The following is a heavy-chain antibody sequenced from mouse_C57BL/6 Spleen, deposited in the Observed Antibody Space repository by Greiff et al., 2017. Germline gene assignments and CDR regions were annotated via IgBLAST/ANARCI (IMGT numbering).Heavy chain of an antibody. CDR3: ASRLGERYIDV. V-gene: IGHV1-50*01. Sequence: QVQLQQPGAELVKPGSSVKMSCKASGYTFTSYWMQWVKQRPGQGLEWIGEIYPSDSYTNYNQKFKGKATVTSDTSSSTAYMQLSSLTSEDSAVYYCASRLGERYIDVWGTGTTVTVSS. J-gene: IGHJ1*03. CDR1: GYTFTSYW. D-gene: IGHD4-1*01. CDR2: IYPSDSYT.